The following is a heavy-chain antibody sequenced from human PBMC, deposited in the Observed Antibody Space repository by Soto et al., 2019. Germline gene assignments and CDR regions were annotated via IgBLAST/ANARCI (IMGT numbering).Heavy chain of an antibody. CDR3: ARESGGSSSWPPFYYYYGMDV. CDR2: INPNSGGT. CDR1: GGTFSSYA. Sequence: QVQLVQSGAEVKKPGSSVKVSCKASGGTFSSYAISWVRQAPGQGLEWMGGINPNSGGTNYAQKFQGWVTMTRDTSISTAYMELSRLRSDDTAVYYCARESGGSSSWPPFYYYYGMDVWGQGTTVTVSS. D-gene: IGHD6-13*01. V-gene: IGHV1-2*04. J-gene: IGHJ6*02.